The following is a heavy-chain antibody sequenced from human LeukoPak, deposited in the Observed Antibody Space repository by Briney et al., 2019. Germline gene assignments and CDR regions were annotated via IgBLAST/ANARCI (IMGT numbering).Heavy chain of an antibody. CDR2: IYYSGST. D-gene: IGHD3-10*01. CDR3: ARDRGTTDYYYYYMDV. V-gene: IGHV4-59*01. CDR1: GGSISSYY. J-gene: IGHJ6*03. Sequence: SETLSLTCTVSGGSISSYYWSWIRQPPGKGLEWIGYIYYSGSTNYNPSLKSRFTISVDTSKNQFSLKLSSVTAADTAVYYCARDRGTTDYYYYYMDVWGKGTTVTVSS.